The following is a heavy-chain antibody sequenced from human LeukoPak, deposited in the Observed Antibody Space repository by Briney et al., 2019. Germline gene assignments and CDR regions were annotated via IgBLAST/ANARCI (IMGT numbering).Heavy chain of an antibody. CDR3: ARRMYSNAGYYYYAMDV. D-gene: IGHD4-11*01. CDR1: GGSISSYY. Sequence: SSETLSLTCTVSGGSISSYYWSWIRQPPGKGLEWIGRIYSSGSTNYNPSLKSRVTMSVDAAKKQLSLKLSSVTAADTAVYYCARRMYSNAGYYYYAMDVWGQGTTVTVSS. J-gene: IGHJ6*02. CDR2: IYSSGST. V-gene: IGHV4-4*07.